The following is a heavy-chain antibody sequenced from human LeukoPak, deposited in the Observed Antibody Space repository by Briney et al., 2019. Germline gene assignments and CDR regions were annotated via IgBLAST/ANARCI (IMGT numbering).Heavy chain of an antibody. CDR2: IKQDGSEK. J-gene: IGHJ4*02. D-gene: IGHD4-23*01. CDR1: GFTFSSYW. Sequence: GGSLRLSCAASGFTFSSYWMSWVRQAPGKGLEWVANIKQDGSEKYYVDSVKGRFTISRDNAKNSLYLQMNSLRAEDTAVYYCARVYYGGERLYYFDYWGQGTLVTVSS. CDR3: ARVYYGGERLYYFDY. V-gene: IGHV3-7*01.